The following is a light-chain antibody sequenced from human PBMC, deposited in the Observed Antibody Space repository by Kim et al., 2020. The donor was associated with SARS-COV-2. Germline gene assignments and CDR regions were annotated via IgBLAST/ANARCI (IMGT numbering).Light chain of an antibody. CDR2: GTS. CDR3: QQYGTAPPT. Sequence: CPGERPTLSGRASQSVSSSHLAWYQQKPGQAPRLLIYGTSNRATGIPDTFSGSGSGTDFTLTISRLEPEDFAVYHCQQYGTAPPTFGQGTKVDIK. V-gene: IGKV3-20*01. J-gene: IGKJ1*01. CDR1: QSVSSSH.